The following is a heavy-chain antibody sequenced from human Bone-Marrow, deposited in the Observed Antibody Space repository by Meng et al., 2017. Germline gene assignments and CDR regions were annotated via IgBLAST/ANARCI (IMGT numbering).Heavy chain of an antibody. CDR1: GFTFSSYW. D-gene: IGHD4-17*01. V-gene: IGHV3-7*01. CDR3: ARLYDYGDYAGLTEFDI. Sequence: GESLKISCAASGFTFSSYWMSWVRQAPGKGLEWVANIKQDGSEKYYVDSVKGRFTISRDNAKNSLYLQMNSLRAEDTAVYYCARLYDYGDYAGLTEFDIWGQGTMVTVSS. J-gene: IGHJ3*02. CDR2: IKQDGSEK.